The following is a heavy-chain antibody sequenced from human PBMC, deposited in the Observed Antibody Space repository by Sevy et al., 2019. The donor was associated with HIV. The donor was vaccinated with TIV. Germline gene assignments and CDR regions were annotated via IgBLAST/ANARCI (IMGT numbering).Heavy chain of an antibody. V-gene: IGHV1-18*01. CDR3: ARGSSCGGDCYDAFDI. Sequence: ASVKVSCKASGYTFTSYGISWVRQAPGQGLEWMGWISAYNGNTNYAQKLQGRVTMTTDTSTSTAYMELRSLGSDDTAVYYCARGSSCGGDCYDAFDIWGQGTMVTVSS. CDR1: GYTFTSYG. D-gene: IGHD2-21*02. CDR2: ISAYNGNT. J-gene: IGHJ3*02.